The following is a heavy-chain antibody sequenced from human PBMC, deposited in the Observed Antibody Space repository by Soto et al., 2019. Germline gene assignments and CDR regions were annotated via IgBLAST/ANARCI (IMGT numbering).Heavy chain of an antibody. CDR3: ARGIAVATFDY. D-gene: IGHD6-19*01. Sequence: QVQLVQSGAEVKKPGASVKVSCKASGYTFTSYYMHWVRQAPGQGLEWMGIINTRDGSKSYAQKFQGRVTMTRHTSKSTVYMELSSLRSEDTAVYYCARGIAVATFDYWGQGPLVTVSS. CDR2: INTRDGSK. CDR1: GYTFTSYY. V-gene: IGHV1-46*03. J-gene: IGHJ4*02.